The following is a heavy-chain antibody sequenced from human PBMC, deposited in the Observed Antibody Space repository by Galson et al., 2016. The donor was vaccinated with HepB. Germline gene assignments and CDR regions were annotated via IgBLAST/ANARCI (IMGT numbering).Heavy chain of an antibody. V-gene: IGHV3-23*01. CDR1: GFTFTRYA. Sequence: LRLSCAASGFTFTRYAMTWVRQAPGKGLEWVSSITSSGGNTYYTDSVKGRFTISRDNSHDSLYLQMNGLRAEDTAVYYCARDPNGDYFGAFDFWGQGTMVTVSS. J-gene: IGHJ3*01. CDR2: ITSSGGNT. D-gene: IGHD4-17*01. CDR3: ARDPNGDYFGAFDF.